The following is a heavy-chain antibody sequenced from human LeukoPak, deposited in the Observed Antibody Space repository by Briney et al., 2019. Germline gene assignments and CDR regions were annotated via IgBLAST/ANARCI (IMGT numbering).Heavy chain of an antibody. CDR2: IYTSGST. Sequence: SETLSLTCTVSGGSISSDRFYWTWVRQPAGKGLEWIGRIYTSGSTNYNPSLKSRVTMSVDTSKNQFSLKLSSVTAADTAVYYCAREGTTAPNWFDPWGQGTLVTVSS. D-gene: IGHD2/OR15-2a*01. CDR3: AREGTTAPNWFDP. V-gene: IGHV4-61*02. J-gene: IGHJ5*02. CDR1: GGSISSDRFY.